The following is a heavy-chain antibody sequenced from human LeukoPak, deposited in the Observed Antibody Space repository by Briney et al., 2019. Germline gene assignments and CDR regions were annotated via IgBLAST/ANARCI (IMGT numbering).Heavy chain of an antibody. D-gene: IGHD2-15*01. Sequence: GSLRLSCAASGNYWMHWVRQAPGKGLVWVSHINSDGSWTSYADSVKGRFTISKDNAKNTVYLQMNNLRAEDTAVYYCVSFCETYWGRGTLVTVSS. J-gene: IGHJ4*02. CDR3: VSFCETY. CDR1: GNYW. CDR2: INSDGSWT. V-gene: IGHV3-74*01.